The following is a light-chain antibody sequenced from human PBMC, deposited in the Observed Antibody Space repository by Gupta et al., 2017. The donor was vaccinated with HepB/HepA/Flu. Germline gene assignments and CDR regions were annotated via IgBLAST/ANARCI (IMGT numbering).Light chain of an antibody. CDR1: QSFTRGY. CDR3: QHYDESIPPS. CDR2: GAS. V-gene: IGKV3-20*01. J-gene: IGKJ4*01. Sequence: LVLTQSPGTLSLSPGERATLSCRASQSFTRGYLAWYQQKPGQAPRLLIYGASSMATGIPDRFSGSESGTDFTLTISRLEPEDFAVYYCQHYDESIPPSFGGGTKVEMK.